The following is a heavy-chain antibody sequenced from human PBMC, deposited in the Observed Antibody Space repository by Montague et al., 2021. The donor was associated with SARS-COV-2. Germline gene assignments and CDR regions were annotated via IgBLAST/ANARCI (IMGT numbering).Heavy chain of an antibody. CDR1: GDSVTVSWTS. CDR2: SDYSCLWTS. D-gene: IGHD4-17*01. Sequence: CAISGDSVTVSWTSGDDRRRSRSNSSHVRGWSDYSCLWTSDYATSVEGRISIDPDTSKNQFFLHLRSVTPEDTGVYYCVRDTGSAQAGFDAWGQGTLVTVSS. J-gene: IGHJ4*02. CDR3: VRDTGSAQAGFDA. V-gene: IGHV6-1*01.